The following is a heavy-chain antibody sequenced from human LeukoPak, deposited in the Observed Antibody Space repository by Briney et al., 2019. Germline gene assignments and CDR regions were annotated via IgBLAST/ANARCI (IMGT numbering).Heavy chain of an antibody. Sequence: ASVKVSCQASGYTFTSFAITWVRQAPGQGLEWVGWINDHNGNTNSAQRFQDRVTLTTDTSTSTAYMELRGLTSDDTAIYYGARAMVRGIVWINDFAFWGQGSLVIVSS. CDR1: GYTFTSFA. D-gene: IGHD3-10*01. CDR2: INDHNGNT. CDR3: ARAMVRGIVWINDFAF. J-gene: IGHJ4*02. V-gene: IGHV1-18*01.